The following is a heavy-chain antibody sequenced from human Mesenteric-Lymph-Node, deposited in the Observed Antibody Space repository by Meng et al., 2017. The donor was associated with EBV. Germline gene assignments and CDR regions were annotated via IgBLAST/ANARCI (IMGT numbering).Heavy chain of an antibody. Sequence: QVQLGQSGAEVKEPGASVKVPCKASGYNFYTYGLSWVRQAPGQGLEWIGWISGHYGNTNYAQKFQGRVTVTTDRATSTAYMELWRLRYDDTAVYYCARDGGAGGAKGYWGQGTLVTVSS. J-gene: IGHJ4*02. D-gene: IGHD3-16*01. CDR1: GYNFYTYG. CDR2: ISGHYGNT. V-gene: IGHV1-18*01. CDR3: ARDGGAGGAKGY.